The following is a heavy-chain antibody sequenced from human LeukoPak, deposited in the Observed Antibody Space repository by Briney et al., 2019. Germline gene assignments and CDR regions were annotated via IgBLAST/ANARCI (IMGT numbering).Heavy chain of an antibody. J-gene: IGHJ4*02. CDR3: ARHQIAAGLYYFDY. CDR2: IYYSGST. D-gene: IGHD6-13*01. V-gene: IGHV4-39*01. CDR1: GGYISSSSYY. Sequence: PSETLSLTCTVPGGYISSSSYYWGWIRQSPGKGLEWIGSIYYSGSTYYNPSLKSRVTISVDTSKNQFSLKLSSVTAADTAVYYCARHQIAAGLYYFDYWGQGTPVTVSS.